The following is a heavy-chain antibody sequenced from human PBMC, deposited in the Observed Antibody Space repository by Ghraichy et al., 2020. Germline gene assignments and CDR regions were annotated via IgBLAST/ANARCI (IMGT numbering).Heavy chain of an antibody. CDR2: INHSGST. J-gene: IGHJ1*01. CDR1: GGSFSGYY. CDR3: ERPRGKIAAAGREYFQH. Sequence: ETLSLTCAVYGGSFSGYYWSWIRQPPGKGLEWIGEINHSGSTNYNPSLKSRVTISVDTSKNQFSLKLSSVTAADTAVYYCERPRGKIAAAGREYFQHWGQGTLVTVSS. D-gene: IGHD6-13*01. V-gene: IGHV4-34*01.